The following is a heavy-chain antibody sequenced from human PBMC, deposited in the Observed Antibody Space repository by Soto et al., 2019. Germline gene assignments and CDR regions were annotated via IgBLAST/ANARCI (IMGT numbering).Heavy chain of an antibody. J-gene: IGHJ4*02. CDR2: LKTKSEGETT. CDR1: GFTFTDAW. Sequence: GGSLRLSCVASGFTFTDAWMSWVRQAPGKGLEWIARLKTKSEGETTDYAASVKGRFTISRDDSKNMVYLQMNSLETEDTGVYYCTTARVGFWGQGILVTVSS. V-gene: IGHV3-15*05. D-gene: IGHD1-26*01. CDR3: TTARVGF.